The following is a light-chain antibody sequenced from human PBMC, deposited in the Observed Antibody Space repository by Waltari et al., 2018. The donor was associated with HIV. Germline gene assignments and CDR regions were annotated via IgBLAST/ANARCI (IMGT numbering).Light chain of an antibody. V-gene: IGLV2-8*01. Sequence: QSALTQPPSASGSLGQSVTISCTGSSSDIGAYDFVSWFQQPPHSAPKLLLYEVTRRPSTVSDRFSGSRSGNAAFLTVAGLQPDDEATYFCSSYGDSLKVLVGGGTNVTVL. J-gene: IGLJ2*01. CDR2: EVT. CDR1: SSDIGAYDF. CDR3: SSYGDSLKVL.